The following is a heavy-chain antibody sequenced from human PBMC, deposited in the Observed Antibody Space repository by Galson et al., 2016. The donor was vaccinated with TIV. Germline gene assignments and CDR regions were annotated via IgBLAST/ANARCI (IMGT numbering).Heavy chain of an antibody. Sequence: LRLSCAASGFTFTDYYMSWIRQAPGKGLEWVSYTGSSISSYKNYADSVKGRFTVSRDNAKNSLYLQMDSLRPEDTAVYYCARGDLSGTYYGGVSAFDIWGQGTMATVSS. D-gene: IGHD1-26*01. CDR3: ARGDLSGTYYGGVSAFDI. CDR2: TGSSISSYK. J-gene: IGHJ3*02. CDR1: GFTFTDYY. V-gene: IGHV3-11*06.